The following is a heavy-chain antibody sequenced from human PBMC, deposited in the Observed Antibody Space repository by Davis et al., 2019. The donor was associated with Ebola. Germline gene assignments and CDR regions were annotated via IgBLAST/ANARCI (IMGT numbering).Heavy chain of an antibody. V-gene: IGHV4-59*02. CDR2: IYYSGST. Sequence: SETLSLTCIVSGVSVSSHHWSWIRQPPGKGLEWIGYIYYSGSTNYNPSLKSRVTISVDTSKNQFSLKLSSVTAADTAVYYCARERGYAFDIWGQGTMVTVSS. J-gene: IGHJ3*02. CDR1: GVSVSSHH. CDR3: ARERGYAFDI. D-gene: IGHD3-10*01.